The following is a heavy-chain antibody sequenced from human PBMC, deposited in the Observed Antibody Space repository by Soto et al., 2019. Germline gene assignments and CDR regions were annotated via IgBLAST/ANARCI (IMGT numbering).Heavy chain of an antibody. CDR3: ARATYYYYDSSGPPPVDY. V-gene: IGHV4-30-4*01. J-gene: IGHJ4*02. CDR1: GGSISSGDYY. D-gene: IGHD3-22*01. Sequence: PSETLSLTCTVSGGSISSGDYYWSWIRQPPGKGLEWIGYIYYSGSTYYNPSLKSRVTISVDTSKNQFSLKLSSVTAADTAVYYCARATYYYYDSSGPPPVDYWGQEALVTVSS. CDR2: IYYSGST.